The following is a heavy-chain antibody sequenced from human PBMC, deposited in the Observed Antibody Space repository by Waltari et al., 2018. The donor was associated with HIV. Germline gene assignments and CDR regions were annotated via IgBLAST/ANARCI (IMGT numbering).Heavy chain of an antibody. V-gene: IGHV4-59*01. CDR2: MYYTGST. CDR1: GGSLSDYY. J-gene: IGHJ6*02. Sequence: QVQLQEAGPGLVKPSETLSLTCAVSGGSLSDYYWSWARQPPGKGLEWIGYMYYTGSTKYNPSLKSRVTISLDTSKSQVSLRLSSVTAADSAVYYCARTVRYFGNMDVWGQGTTVTVSS. CDR3: ARTVRYFGNMDV. D-gene: IGHD3-9*01.